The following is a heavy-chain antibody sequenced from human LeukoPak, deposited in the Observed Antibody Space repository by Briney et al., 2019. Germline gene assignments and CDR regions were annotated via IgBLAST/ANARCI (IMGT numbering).Heavy chain of an antibody. V-gene: IGHV4-59*01. D-gene: IGHD1-26*01. CDR2: IHSSGDA. CDR1: GGSITTYY. Sequence: SETLSLTCTVSGGSITTYYWSWIRQSPGKGLEWIGQIHSSGDAYYNPSLKSRVAVSLDASKNQFSVRMSSVTAADTDIYYCARDILAVGATHYFDYWGQGSLVTVSS. CDR3: ARDILAVGATHYFDY. J-gene: IGHJ4*02.